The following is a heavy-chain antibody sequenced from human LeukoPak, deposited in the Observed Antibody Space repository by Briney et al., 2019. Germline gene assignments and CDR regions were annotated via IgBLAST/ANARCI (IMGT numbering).Heavy chain of an antibody. V-gene: IGHV3-15*01. D-gene: IGHD3-22*01. Sequence: PGGSLRLSCAASGVTFSNAWMTWVRQAPGEGLEWVGRIKSNADGGTTDYAAPVKGRFTISRDDSKNTLYLQMNILKTEDTAVYYCTRIYYDSNGPDYWGQGTLVTVSS. CDR3: TRIYYDSNGPDY. J-gene: IGHJ4*02. CDR1: GVTFSNAW. CDR2: IKSNADGGTT.